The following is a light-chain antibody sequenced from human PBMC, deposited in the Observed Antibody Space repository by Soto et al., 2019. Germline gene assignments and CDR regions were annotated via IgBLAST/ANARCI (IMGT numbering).Light chain of an antibody. J-gene: IGKJ2*01. CDR2: LGS. CDR3: RQALQTPQT. V-gene: IGKV2-28*01. CDR1: QSLLHSNGYNY. Sequence: DIVMTQSPLSLPVTPGEPASISCRSSQSLLHSNGYNYLDWYLQKPGQSPQLLIYLGSNRASEVPDRFSGRGSGTDFTLKISRVEAEDVGVYYCRQALQTPQTFGQGTKLEIK.